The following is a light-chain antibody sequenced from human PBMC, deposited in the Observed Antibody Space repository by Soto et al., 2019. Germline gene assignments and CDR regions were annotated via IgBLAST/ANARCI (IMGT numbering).Light chain of an antibody. CDR1: QSVSTN. CDR3: KQYNNWPPWT. CDR2: GAS. J-gene: IGKJ1*01. Sequence: EIVMTQSPATLSVSPGERATLSCTASQSVSTNLAWYQQKPGQAPRLLVYGASTRATGIPARFSGSGSGTDFTLTISSLQSEDFAIYYCKQYNNWPPWTFGQGTKVEIK. V-gene: IGKV3-15*01.